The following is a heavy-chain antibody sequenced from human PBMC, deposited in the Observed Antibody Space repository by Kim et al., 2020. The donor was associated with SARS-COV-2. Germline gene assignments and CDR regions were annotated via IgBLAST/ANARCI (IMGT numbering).Heavy chain of an antibody. J-gene: IGHJ4*02. CDR1: GFTFSSYA. Sequence: GGSLRLSCAASGFTFSSYAMSWVRQAPGKGLEWVSAISGSGGSTYYADSVKGRFTISRDNSKNTLYLQMNSLRAEDTAVYYCAKDRSTYYDILAEKFVWDYWGQGTLVTVSS. V-gene: IGHV3-23*01. D-gene: IGHD3-9*01. CDR3: AKDRSTYYDILAEKFVWDY. CDR2: ISGSGGST.